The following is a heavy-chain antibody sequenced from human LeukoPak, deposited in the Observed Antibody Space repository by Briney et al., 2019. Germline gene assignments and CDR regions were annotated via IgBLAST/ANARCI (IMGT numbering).Heavy chain of an antibody. CDR1: GGPISSSSYY. CDR2: IYYSGST. CDR3: GRHGEGIVTTLNHIGDSWFHP. J-gene: IGHJ5*02. V-gene: IGHV4-39*01. D-gene: IGHD5-12*01. Sequence: SETLSLTCSLSGGPISSSSYYWGWIRQPPGKGLEWIESIYYSGSTYYNPSLQSRVTISVDTSKIQFSLKLSSVTAADTAVYYCGRHGEGIVTTLNHIGDSWFHPWGQGNVVTVSS.